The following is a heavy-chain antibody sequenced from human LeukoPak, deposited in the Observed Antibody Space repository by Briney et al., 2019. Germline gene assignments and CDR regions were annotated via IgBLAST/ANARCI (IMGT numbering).Heavy chain of an antibody. Sequence: PSETLSLTCAVYGGSFSGYYWSWIRQPPGKGLEWIGEINHSGSTNYNPSLKSRVTISVDTSKNQFSLKLSSVTAADTAVYYCARGRLGDFDYWGQGTLDTVSS. J-gene: IGHJ4*02. V-gene: IGHV4-34*01. CDR2: INHSGST. D-gene: IGHD1-26*01. CDR3: ARGRLGDFDY. CDR1: GGSFSGYY.